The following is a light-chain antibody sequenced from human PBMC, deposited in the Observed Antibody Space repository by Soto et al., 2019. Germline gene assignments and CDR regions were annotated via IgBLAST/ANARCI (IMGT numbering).Light chain of an antibody. V-gene: IGKV3-15*01. CDR2: DTS. CDR1: QAIGDT. Sequence: EVVMTQSPATLSVSPGEGATLSCRASQAIGDTLAWYQHKPGQTPRLLIYDTSTRATGVPARFSGSRSGTEFTLTINSLQSEDFAVYYCQRYNNWPLTFGGGTKVESK. J-gene: IGKJ4*01. CDR3: QRYNNWPLT.